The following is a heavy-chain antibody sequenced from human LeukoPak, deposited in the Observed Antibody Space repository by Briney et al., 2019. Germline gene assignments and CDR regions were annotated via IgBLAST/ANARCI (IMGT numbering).Heavy chain of an antibody. CDR2: ISGGST. Sequence: GGSLRLSCAASGFTFSTHAMNWVRQAPGKGLEWVSLISGGSTYYADPVKGRFTISRDNSKNTLYLQMNSLRAEDTAVYYCAKGLGSGRYFGFDYWGQGTLVTVSS. CDR1: GFTFSTHA. D-gene: IGHD1-26*01. J-gene: IGHJ4*02. V-gene: IGHV3-23*01. CDR3: AKGLGSGRYFGFDY.